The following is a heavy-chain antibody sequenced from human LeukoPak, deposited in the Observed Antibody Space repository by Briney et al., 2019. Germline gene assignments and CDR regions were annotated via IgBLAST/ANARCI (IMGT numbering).Heavy chain of an antibody. J-gene: IGHJ4*02. V-gene: IGHV1-46*01. Sequence: ASVKVSCKASGYTFTSYYMRWVRQAPGQGLEWMGIINPSGGSTSYAQRFQGRVTMTRDTSTSTVYMELSSLRSEDTAVYYCARDLVAAAGTPDYWGQGTLVTVSS. CDR1: GYTFTSYY. CDR2: INPSGGST. CDR3: ARDLVAAAGTPDY. D-gene: IGHD6-13*01.